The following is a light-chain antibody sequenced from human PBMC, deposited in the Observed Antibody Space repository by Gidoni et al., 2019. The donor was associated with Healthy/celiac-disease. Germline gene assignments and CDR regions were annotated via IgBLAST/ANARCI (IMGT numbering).Light chain of an antibody. CDR2: AAS. CDR1: QSISSY. J-gene: IGKJ2*01. V-gene: IGKV1-39*01. Sequence: DIQMTQSPSPLTASVGDRVTITCRASQSISSYLNWYQQKPGKAPKLLIYAASSLQSGVPSRFSGSGSGTDFTLTISSLQPEDFATYYCQQGYSTPPTFGQGTKLEIK. CDR3: QQGYSTPPT.